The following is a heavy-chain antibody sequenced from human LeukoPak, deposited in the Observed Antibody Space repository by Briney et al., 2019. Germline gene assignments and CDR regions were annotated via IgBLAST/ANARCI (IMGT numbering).Heavy chain of an antibody. J-gene: IGHJ4*02. CDR2: INHSGST. Sequence: PSETLSLTCAVYGGSFSGYYWSWIRQPPGKELEWIGEINHSGSTNYNPSLKSRVTISVDTSKNQFSLKLSSVTAADTAVYYCARGPYYYGSGSSYYFDYWGQGTLVTVSS. V-gene: IGHV4-34*01. CDR3: ARGPYYYGSGSSYYFDY. CDR1: GGSFSGYY. D-gene: IGHD3-10*01.